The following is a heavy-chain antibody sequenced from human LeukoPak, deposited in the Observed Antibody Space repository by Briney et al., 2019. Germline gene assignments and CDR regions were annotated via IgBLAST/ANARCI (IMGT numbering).Heavy chain of an antibody. Sequence: SVKVSCKASGGTFSSYAISWVRQAPGQGLEWMGGIIPTFGTANYAQKFQGRVTITADESTSTAYMELSSLRSEDTAVYYCARETYDSSGYYYHWFDPWGQGTLVTVSS. D-gene: IGHD3-22*01. J-gene: IGHJ5*02. CDR3: ARETYDSSGYYYHWFDP. CDR1: GGTFSSYA. V-gene: IGHV1-69*13. CDR2: IIPTFGTA.